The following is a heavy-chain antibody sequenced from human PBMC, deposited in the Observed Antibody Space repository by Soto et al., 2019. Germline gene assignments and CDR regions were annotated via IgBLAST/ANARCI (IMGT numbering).Heavy chain of an antibody. V-gene: IGHV3-9*01. J-gene: IGHJ4*02. Sequence: EVQLVESGGGLVQPGRSLRLSCAASGFTFDDYAMHWVRQAPGKGLEWVSGISWNSGSIGYADSVKGRFTISRDNAKNSLYLQMNSLRAEDTAVYYCTKDRGRVLSVYFDYWGQGTLVTVSS. CDR1: GFTFDDYA. CDR2: ISWNSGSI. CDR3: TKDRGRVLSVYFDY. D-gene: IGHD6-19*01.